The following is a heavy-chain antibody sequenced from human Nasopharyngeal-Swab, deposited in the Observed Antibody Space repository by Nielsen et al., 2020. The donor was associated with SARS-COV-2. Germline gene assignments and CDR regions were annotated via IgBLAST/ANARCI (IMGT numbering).Heavy chain of an antibody. J-gene: IGHJ4*02. V-gene: IGHV3-7*01. CDR2: IKKDGSDQ. CDR1: GFIFTDYP. Sequence: GGSLRLSCVASGFIFTDYPMSWVRQAPGKGLEWVANIKKDGSDQYYADSVKGRFTISGDTSTNTLYLQMNSLRADDTAVYYCVREGPYGSGSSFDYWGQGTLVTVSS. D-gene: IGHD3-10*01. CDR3: VREGPYGSGSSFDY.